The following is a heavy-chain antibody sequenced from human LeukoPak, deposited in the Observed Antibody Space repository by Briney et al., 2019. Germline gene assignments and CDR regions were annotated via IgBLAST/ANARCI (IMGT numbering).Heavy chain of an antibody. CDR2: ISSSGSTI. Sequence: GGSLRLSCAASRFTFSSYEMNWVRQAPGKGLEWVSYISSSGSTIYYVDSVKGRFTVSRDNSKNTVHLQINSLRDEDTALYYCAKATEPLGNWGKGTLVTVSS. J-gene: IGHJ4*02. D-gene: IGHD1-26*01. CDR1: RFTFSSYE. V-gene: IGHV3-48*03. CDR3: AKATEPLGN.